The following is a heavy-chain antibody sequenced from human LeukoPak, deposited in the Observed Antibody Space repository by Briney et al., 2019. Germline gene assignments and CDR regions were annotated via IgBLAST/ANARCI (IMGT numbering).Heavy chain of an antibody. V-gene: IGHV4-30-2*01. Sequence: SQTLSLTCAVSGGSISSGGYSWSWIRQPPGKGLEWIGYIYHSGSTYYNPSLKSRVTISVDRSKNQFSLKLSSVTAAGTAVYYCARAVGSSGYTFDYWGQGTLVTVSS. J-gene: IGHJ4*02. CDR2: IYHSGST. D-gene: IGHD3-22*01. CDR1: GGSISSGGYS. CDR3: ARAVGSSGYTFDY.